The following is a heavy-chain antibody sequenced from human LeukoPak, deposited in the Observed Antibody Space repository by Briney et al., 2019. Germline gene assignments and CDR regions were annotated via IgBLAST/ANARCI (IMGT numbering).Heavy chain of an antibody. D-gene: IGHD3-22*01. CDR1: GYTFTSYG. CDR3: ARDERLGYYDSSGYYSY. V-gene: IGHV1-18*01. CDR2: ISAYNGNT. J-gene: IGHJ4*02. Sequence: EASVKVSCKASGYTFTSYGISWVRQAPGQGLEWMGWISAYNGNTNYAQKLQGRVTMTTDTSTSTAYMELRSLRSDDTAVYYCARDERLGYYDSSGYYSYWGQGTLVTVSS.